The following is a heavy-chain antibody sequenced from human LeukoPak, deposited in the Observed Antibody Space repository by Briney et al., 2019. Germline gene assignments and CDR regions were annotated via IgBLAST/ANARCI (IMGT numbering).Heavy chain of an antibody. CDR2: ISGSGGST. V-gene: IGHV3-23*01. D-gene: IGHD2-2*02. Sequence: GGSLRLSCAASGFPFSSYAMSWVRQAPGKGLEWVSSISGSGGSTNYADSVKGRFTISRDKPKNTLYLQMSSLRAEDTAVYYCARNTAAIVLRYFYFYMDVWGKGTTVTVSS. CDR1: GFPFSSYA. J-gene: IGHJ6*03. CDR3: ARNTAAIVLRYFYFYMDV.